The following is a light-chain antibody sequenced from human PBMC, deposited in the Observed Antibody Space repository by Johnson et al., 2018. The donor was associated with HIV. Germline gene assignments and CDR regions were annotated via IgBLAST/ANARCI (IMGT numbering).Light chain of an antibody. CDR3: GTWDSSLSTYYV. Sequence: QSVLTQPPSVSAAPGQKVTISCSGIGSNIGDNYVSWYQHLPGTAPRLLIYDDIKRPSGIPDRFSGSKSGTSATLGITGLPPGDEADYYCGTWDSSLSTYYVFGTGTKVTVL. J-gene: IGLJ1*01. CDR2: DDI. CDR1: GSNIGDNY. V-gene: IGLV1-51*01.